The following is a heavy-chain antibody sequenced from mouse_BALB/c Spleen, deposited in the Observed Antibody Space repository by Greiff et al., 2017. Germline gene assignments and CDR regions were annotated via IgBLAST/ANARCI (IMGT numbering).Heavy chain of an antibody. J-gene: IGHJ4*01. CDR3: TRVFFNWDGAMDY. D-gene: IGHD4-1*01. CDR2: IRLKSNNYAT. V-gene: IGHV6-6*02. CDR1: GFTFSNYW. Sequence: EVQLVESGGGLVQPGGSMKLSCVASGFTFSNYWMNWVRQSPEKGLEWVAEIRLKSNNYATHYAESVKGRFTISRDDSKSSVYLQMNNLRAEDTGIYYCTRVFFNWDGAMDYWGQGTSVTVSS.